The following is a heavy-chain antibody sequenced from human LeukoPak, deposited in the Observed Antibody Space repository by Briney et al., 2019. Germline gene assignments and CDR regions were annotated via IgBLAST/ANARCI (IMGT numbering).Heavy chain of an antibody. CDR2: IYNSGST. D-gene: IGHD3-22*01. CDR3: ARDVHYYDSSGIDAFDV. Sequence: QSSETLSLTCTVSGYSMSSGYYWGWIRQPPGKGLEWIGSIYNSGSTYYNPSLKSRVTMSVDTSKNQFSLKLSSVTAADTAVYYCARDVHYYDSSGIDAFDVWGQGTMVTVSS. V-gene: IGHV4-38-2*02. CDR1: GYSMSSGYY. J-gene: IGHJ3*01.